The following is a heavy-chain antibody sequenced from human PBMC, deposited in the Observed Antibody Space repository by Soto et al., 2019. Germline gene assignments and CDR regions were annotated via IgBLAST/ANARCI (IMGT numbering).Heavy chain of an antibody. CDR3: ARTFDYYGMDG. CDR1: GYSIPSGYY. Sequence: PXXTLSLTCAVSGYSIPSGYYWAWIRQSPGKGLEWSGSIYHAGSVYYNPSLNSRVAVSLDTSKNHFSLKLTSVTAADTAVYYCARTFDYYGMDGWGQGTTVTVSS. CDR2: IYHAGSV. J-gene: IGHJ6*02. V-gene: IGHV4-38-2*01.